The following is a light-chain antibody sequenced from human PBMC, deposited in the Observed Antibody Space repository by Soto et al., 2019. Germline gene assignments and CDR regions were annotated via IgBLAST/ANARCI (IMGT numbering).Light chain of an antibody. Sequence: DIQMTQSPSSLSASVGDRVTITCRTGQNIRNYLNWYQQKPGEAPQLLIYAASSLQSGVPSRFSGSGSGTDFTLTIGSLQPEDFAAYYCQQGYRPPYTFGQGTKLEIK. CDR2: AAS. CDR1: QNIRNY. CDR3: QQGYRPPYT. V-gene: IGKV1-39*01. J-gene: IGKJ2*01.